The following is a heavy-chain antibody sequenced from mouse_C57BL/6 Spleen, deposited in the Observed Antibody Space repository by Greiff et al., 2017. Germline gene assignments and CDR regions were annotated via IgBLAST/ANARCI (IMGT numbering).Heavy chain of an antibody. V-gene: IGHV5-4*01. Sequence: EVKLMESGGGLVKPGGSLKLSCAASGFTFSSFAMSWVRQTPEKRLEWVATISDGGSYTYYPDNVKGRFTISRDNAKNNLYLQMSHLKSEDTAMYYCARDYYGVDYWGQGTTLTVSS. CDR2: ISDGGSYT. CDR3: ARDYYGVDY. J-gene: IGHJ2*01. D-gene: IGHD1-1*01. CDR1: GFTFSSFA.